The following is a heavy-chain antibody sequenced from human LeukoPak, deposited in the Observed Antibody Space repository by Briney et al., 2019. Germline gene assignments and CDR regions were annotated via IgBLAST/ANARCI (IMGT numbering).Heavy chain of an antibody. D-gene: IGHD3-3*01. CDR3: AKEYDLWHEQGNWFDT. CDR1: GFSFNTYS. V-gene: IGHV3-23*01. J-gene: IGHJ5*02. CDR2: INDDTP. Sequence: PGGSLRLSCTTSGFSFNTYSMSWVRQAPGKGPEWVSAINDDTPYYTDSVKGRFTVSRDNSRDTLYLHLNSLRAEDTAIYYCAKEYDLWHEQGNWFDTWGQGVLVTVSS.